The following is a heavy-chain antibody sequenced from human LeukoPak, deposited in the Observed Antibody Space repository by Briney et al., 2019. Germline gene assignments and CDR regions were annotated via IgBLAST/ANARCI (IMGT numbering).Heavy chain of an antibody. Sequence: GGSLRLSCTASEFTFSAHWMHWVRQVPGKGLVYIAYIDNDGTNTNYADSVKGRFTISRDNAKNTLYLQMNSLRVEDTAVYYCVRDRPHNCFDPWGQGTLVTVSS. J-gene: IGHJ5*02. CDR3: VRDRPHNCFDP. CDR2: IDNDGTNT. D-gene: IGHD6-6*01. CDR1: EFTFSAHW. V-gene: IGHV3-74*01.